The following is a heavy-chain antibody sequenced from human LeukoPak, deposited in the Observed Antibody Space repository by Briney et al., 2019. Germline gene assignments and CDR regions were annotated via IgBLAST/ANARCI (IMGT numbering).Heavy chain of an antibody. CDR3: AKGTSSWHEFDS. CDR2: ISGSGVNT. J-gene: IGHJ4*02. V-gene: IGHV3-23*01. Sequence: GGSLRLSCAASGFTFSSYAMSWVRQAPGKGLEWVSLISGSGVNTQYADSVKGRFTISRDNSKNYLYLQMNSLRAEDTALYYCAKGTSSWHEFDSWGQGTLVTVSS. CDR1: GFTFSSYA. D-gene: IGHD6-13*01.